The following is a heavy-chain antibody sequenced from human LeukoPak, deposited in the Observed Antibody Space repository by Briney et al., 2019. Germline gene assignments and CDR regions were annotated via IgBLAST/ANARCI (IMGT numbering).Heavy chain of an antibody. CDR1: GGSVSSGDYY. Sequence: SQTLSLTCTVSGGSVSSGDYYWSWIRQPPGKGLEWIGYIYNSGSTYYNPSLKSRLTISEDTSRNQFSLKLSSVTAADTAVYFCARHVTTVTFFDFWGQGTLVTVSS. V-gene: IGHV4-30-4*01. J-gene: IGHJ4*02. D-gene: IGHD4-11*01. CDR2: IYNSGST. CDR3: ARHVTTVTFFDF.